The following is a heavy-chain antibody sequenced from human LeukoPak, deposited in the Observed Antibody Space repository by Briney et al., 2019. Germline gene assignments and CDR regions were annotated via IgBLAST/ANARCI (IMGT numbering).Heavy chain of an antibody. CDR3: ARDTGGRGRLDAFDI. CDR1: GGSISSGSYY. V-gene: IGHV4-61*02. J-gene: IGHJ3*02. CDR2: IYTSGST. Sequence: PSETLSLTCTVSGGSISSGSYYWSWIRQPAGKGLEWIGRIYTSGSTNYNPSFKSRVTISIDKSKNQFFLKLSSVTAADTAVYYCARDTGGRGRLDAFDIWGQGTMVTVSS. D-gene: IGHD2-8*02.